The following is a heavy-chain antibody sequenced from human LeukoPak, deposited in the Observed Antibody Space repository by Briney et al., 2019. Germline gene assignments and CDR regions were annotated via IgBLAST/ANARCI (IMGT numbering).Heavy chain of an antibody. CDR2: ISSSGNT. CDR1: GGSITNYY. Sequence: SGTLSLTCTVSGGSITNYYWRWIRQSPGKGLEWIGYISSSGNTNYNAPLKGRVTISVDTYKNHFSLILSSVTAADTAVYYCARGPPDSQWLVWYYFDYWGQGTLVTVSS. D-gene: IGHD6-19*01. V-gene: IGHV4-59*01. CDR3: ARGPPDSQWLVWYYFDY. J-gene: IGHJ4*02.